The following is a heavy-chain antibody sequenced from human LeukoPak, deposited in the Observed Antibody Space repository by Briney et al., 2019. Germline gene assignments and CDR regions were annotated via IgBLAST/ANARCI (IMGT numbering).Heavy chain of an antibody. D-gene: IGHD3-22*01. J-gene: IGHJ4*02. CDR3: ARAVYDTSGYYIDY. CDR1: GGSLSTYF. CDR2: IYASGGT. Sequence: PSETLSLTCTVSGGSLSTYFWTWIRQPAGKGLEWIGRIYASGGTTHTPSLKSRVTMSVDTSKSQFSLKLSSVTAADTAVYYCARAVYDTSGYYIDYWGQGTQVTVSS. V-gene: IGHV4-4*07.